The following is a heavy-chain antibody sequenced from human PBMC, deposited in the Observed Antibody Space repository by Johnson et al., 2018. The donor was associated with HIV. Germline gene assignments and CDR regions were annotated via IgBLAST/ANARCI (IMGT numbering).Heavy chain of an antibody. CDR2: ISYDGSNK. CDR3: ARAKLGCVFNL. CDR1: GFTFSSYA. V-gene: IGHV3-30-3*01. Sequence: QVQLVESGGGVVQPGRSLRLSCAASGFTFSSYAMHWVRQAPGKGLEWVAVISYDGSNKYYADSVKGRFTVSRDNTKNSLFLQIDTLRAEDTAVYYCARAKLGCVFNLWGQGTMVPVSS. D-gene: IGHD7-27*01. J-gene: IGHJ3*01.